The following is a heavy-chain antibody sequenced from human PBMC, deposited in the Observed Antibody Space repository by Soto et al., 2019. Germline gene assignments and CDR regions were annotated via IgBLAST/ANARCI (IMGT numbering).Heavy chain of an antibody. CDR3: VKDPSTGSADY. CDR1: GFTFRDYA. Sequence: PGGSLRLSCAPSGFTFRDYAMSWVRQAPGKGLEWVSTISGGGFDTHYADSVKGRFTISRDNVKDTLYIQMNNLRVEDTAVYYCVKDPSTGSADYWGQGTLVTVSS. V-gene: IGHV3-23*01. CDR2: ISGGGFDT. D-gene: IGHD3-9*01. J-gene: IGHJ4*02.